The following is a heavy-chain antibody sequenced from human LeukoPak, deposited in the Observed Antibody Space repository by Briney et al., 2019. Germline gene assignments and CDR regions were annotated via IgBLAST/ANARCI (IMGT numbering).Heavy chain of an antibody. J-gene: IGHJ3*02. V-gene: IGHV3-30*02. Sequence: PGGSLRLSCAASGFTFSSYAMSWVRQAPGKGLEWVAFIRYDGSNKYYADSVKGRFTISRDNSKNTLYLQMNSLRAEDTAVYYCANPGGTRDGYNSRGAFDIWGQGTMVTVSS. CDR1: GFTFSSYA. D-gene: IGHD5-24*01. CDR2: IRYDGSNK. CDR3: ANPGGTRDGYNSRGAFDI.